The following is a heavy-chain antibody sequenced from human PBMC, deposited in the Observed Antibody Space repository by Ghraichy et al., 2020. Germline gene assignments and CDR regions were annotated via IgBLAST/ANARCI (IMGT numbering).Heavy chain of an antibody. CDR1: GFSFSDSY. J-gene: IGHJ3*01. V-gene: IGHV3-11*01. D-gene: IGHD2-21*01. CDR3: ARDRDDELRRDYDAFDV. Sequence: GGSLRLSCAASGFSFSDSYMVWIRQAPGKGPEWLAYISGSGNTIYYADSVKGRFTISRDNAKKSVHLQMNSLRAEDTAVYYCARDRDDELRRDYDAFDVWSQGTKVTVSS. CDR2: ISGSGNTI.